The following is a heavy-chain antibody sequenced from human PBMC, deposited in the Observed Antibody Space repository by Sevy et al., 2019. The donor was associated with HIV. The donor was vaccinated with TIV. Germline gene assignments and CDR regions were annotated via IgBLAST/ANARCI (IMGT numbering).Heavy chain of an antibody. V-gene: IGHV3-74*01. CDR2: INSDGSST. D-gene: IGHD1-26*01. CDR3: TRGDPIVPPAGYYYHMDV. CDR1: GFTFDSYW. J-gene: IGHJ6*03. Sequence: GGSLRLSCVASGFTFDSYWMHWVRQAPGKGLVWVSRINSDGSSTPYADSVKGRFTISRDNAKNTLYLQLNRLGAEDTAVYYCTRGDPIVPPAGYYYHMDVWGKGTTVTSP.